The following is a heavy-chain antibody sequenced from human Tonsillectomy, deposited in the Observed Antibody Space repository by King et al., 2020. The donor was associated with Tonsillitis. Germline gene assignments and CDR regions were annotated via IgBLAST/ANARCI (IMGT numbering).Heavy chain of an antibody. Sequence: VQLVESGGGVVQPGTSLRLSCAASDFSFREFAMHWVRQAPGKGPEWVASVSHDQRSAYFANSVKGRFTISRDNSKNTLYLQMHGLRPEDTATYYCAKAIFGVIFYFDNWGQGTLVTVSS. J-gene: IGHJ4*02. D-gene: IGHD3-3*01. CDR2: VSHDQRSA. V-gene: IGHV3-30*18. CDR3: AKAIFGVIFYFDN. CDR1: DFSFREFA.